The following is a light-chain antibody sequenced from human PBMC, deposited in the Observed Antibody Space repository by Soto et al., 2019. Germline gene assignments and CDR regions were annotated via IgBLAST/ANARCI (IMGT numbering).Light chain of an antibody. CDR2: EVS. J-gene: IGLJ2*01. V-gene: IGLV2-8*01. CDR3: SSYAGSNNLV. Sequence: QSVLTQPPSASGSPGQSVTISCTGTSSDVGGYNYVSWYQQHPGKAPKLMIYEVSKWPSGVPDRFSGSKSGSTASLTVSGLQAEDEADYYCSSYAGSNNLVFGGGTKLTVL. CDR1: SSDVGGYNY.